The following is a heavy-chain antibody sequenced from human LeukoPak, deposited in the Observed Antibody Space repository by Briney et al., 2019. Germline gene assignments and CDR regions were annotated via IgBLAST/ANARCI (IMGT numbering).Heavy chain of an antibody. V-gene: IGHV4-61*02. J-gene: IGHJ6*03. D-gene: IGHD3-3*02. CDR2: IYTRGST. CDR3: ARDTRLAATYYYYMDV. CDR1: GGSISSGSYY. Sequence: SETLSLTCTVSGGSISSGSYYWSWIRQPAGKGLEWIGRIYTRGSTNYNPSLKSRVTISVDTSKNQFSLKLSSVTAADTAVYYCARDTRLAATYYYYMDVWGKGTTVTISS.